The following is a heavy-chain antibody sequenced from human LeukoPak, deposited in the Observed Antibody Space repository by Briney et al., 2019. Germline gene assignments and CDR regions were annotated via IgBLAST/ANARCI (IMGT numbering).Heavy chain of an antibody. V-gene: IGHV3-7*03. Sequence: GGSLRLSCAASGFTFSSYWMIWVRQAPGKGPEWVANINKDGSEKYYVDSLKGRFTISRDNAENSLYLQMNSLRAEDTAVYYCATYSTGRYKGLEYWGQGTLVTVSS. CDR3: ATYSTGRYKGLEY. D-gene: IGHD6-19*01. CDR2: INKDGSEK. CDR1: GFTFSSYW. J-gene: IGHJ4*02.